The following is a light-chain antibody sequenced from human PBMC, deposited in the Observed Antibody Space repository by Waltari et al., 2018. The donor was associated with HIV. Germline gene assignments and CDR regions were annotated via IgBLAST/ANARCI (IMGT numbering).Light chain of an antibody. V-gene: IGLV3-21*04. CDR3: QVWDSYNDHVV. Sequence: SYVLTQAPSVSVAPGKTARLTCDANNLATKSVKWYQARPGQAPVLLIYYDVDRPPGIPERFSGSNSGNTATLSISGVEAGDEADYFCQVWDSYNDHVVFGGGTKLTVL. CDR2: YDV. CDR1: NLATKS. J-gene: IGLJ3*02.